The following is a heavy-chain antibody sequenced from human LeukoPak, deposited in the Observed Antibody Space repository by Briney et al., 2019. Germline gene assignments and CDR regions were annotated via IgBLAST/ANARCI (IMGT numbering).Heavy chain of an antibody. V-gene: IGHV4-4*02. Sequence: PSGTLSLTCAVSGGSISSSNWWSWVRQPPGKGLEWIGEIYHSGSTNYNPSLKSRVTISVDKSKNQFSLKLSSVTAADTAVYYCARPQTYYYGSGSYYSSLGDWGQGTLVTVSS. J-gene: IGHJ4*02. D-gene: IGHD3-10*01. CDR1: GGSISSSNW. CDR3: ARPQTYYYGSGSYYSSLGD. CDR2: IYHSGST.